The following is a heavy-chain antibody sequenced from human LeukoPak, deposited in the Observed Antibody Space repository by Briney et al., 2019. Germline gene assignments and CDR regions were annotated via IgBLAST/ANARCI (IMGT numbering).Heavy chain of an antibody. CDR2: IFYTGNT. V-gene: IGHV4-39*01. Sequence: SETLFLTCTVSGGSILDSTYYWAWIRQPPGKGLEWIATIFYTGNTHYNPSLKSRVTMSVDTVKNQFSLNLNSVTAADTAVYYCARQSSGYYYGWFDPWGQRTLVTVSS. D-gene: IGHD3-22*01. J-gene: IGHJ5*02. CDR1: GGSILDSTYY. CDR3: ARQSSGYYYGWFDP.